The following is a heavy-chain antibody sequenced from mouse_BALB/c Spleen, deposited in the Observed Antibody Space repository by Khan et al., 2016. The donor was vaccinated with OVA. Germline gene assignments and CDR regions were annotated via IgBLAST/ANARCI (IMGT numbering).Heavy chain of an antibody. V-gene: IGHV1-77*01. CDR1: GYTFTDYY. D-gene: IGHD1-2*01. J-gene: IGHJ3*01. CDR3: ARRNYFGYTFAY. CDR2: ISPGSGDT. Sequence: QVRLQQSGAELARPGASVKLSCKASGYTFTDYYINWVKQRTGQGLEWIGEISPGSGDTYYNERFKGKATLTADTSSSTAYRQLSSLTSEASAVYCCARRNYFGYTFAYWGQGTLVTVAA.